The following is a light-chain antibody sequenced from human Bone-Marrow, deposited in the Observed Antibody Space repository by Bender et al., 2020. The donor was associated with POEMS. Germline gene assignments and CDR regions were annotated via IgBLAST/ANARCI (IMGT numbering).Light chain of an antibody. CDR2: EVS. J-gene: IGLJ2*01. CDR3: CSYAGPNTLI. Sequence: QSALTQPASVSASPGQSITISCTGTSSDVGRYNYVSWYQQHPGKAPKLMIYEVSNRPSGVSVRFSGSKSGTSASLTVSGLQADDEAEYYCCSYAGPNTLIFGGGTKLTVL. CDR1: SSDVGRYNY. V-gene: IGLV2-23*02.